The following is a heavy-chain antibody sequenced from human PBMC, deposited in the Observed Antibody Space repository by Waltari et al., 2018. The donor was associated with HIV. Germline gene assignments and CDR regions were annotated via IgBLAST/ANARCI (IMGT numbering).Heavy chain of an antibody. J-gene: IGHJ4*02. CDR2: SIGRDSSQR. D-gene: IGHD6-6*01. V-gene: IGHV3-23*01. CDR1: GFGFPNHG. CDR3: AKDVSLSSARPRLVSFDF. Sequence: EVQLLASGGESTQPGKSLTNSCVASGFGFPNHGMAWVRRAPGGGLGVSASIGRDSSQRYYVDSRSARITISRANSKNVMYVEMTNLRVDYTAMYLCAKDVSLSSARPRLVSFDFWGQGTQGSVAS.